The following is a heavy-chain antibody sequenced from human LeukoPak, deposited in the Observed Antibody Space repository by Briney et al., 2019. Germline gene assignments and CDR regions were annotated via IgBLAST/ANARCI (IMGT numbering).Heavy chain of an antibody. V-gene: IGHV5-10-1*01. Sequence: GEALRISFKGSGCGFTSYWISWVRRMPGKGGGWRGRIDPSDSYTNYSPSFQGHVTISADKPISTAYLQWSSLKASDTAMYYCARPRFGELSPAEIDYWGQGTLVTVSS. J-gene: IGHJ4*02. D-gene: IGHD3-10*01. CDR2: IDPSDSYT. CDR1: GCGFTSYW. CDR3: ARPRFGELSPAEIDY.